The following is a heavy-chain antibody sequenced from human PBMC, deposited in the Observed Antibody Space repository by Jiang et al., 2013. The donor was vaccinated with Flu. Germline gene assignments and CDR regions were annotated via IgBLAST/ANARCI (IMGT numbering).Heavy chain of an antibody. D-gene: IGHD5-18*01. CDR1: SFTSYW. CDR2: IYPGDSDT. V-gene: IGHV5-51*01. J-gene: IGHJ6*02. CDR3: ARSESYSYSGMDV. Sequence: SFTSYWIGWVRQMPGKGLEWMGIIYPGDSDTRYSPSFQGQVTISADKSISTAYLQWSSLKASDTAMYYCARSESYSYSGMDVWGQGTTVTVSS.